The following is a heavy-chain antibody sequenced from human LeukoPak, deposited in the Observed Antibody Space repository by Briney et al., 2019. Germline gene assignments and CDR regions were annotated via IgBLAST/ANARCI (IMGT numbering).Heavy chain of an antibody. CDR1: GGSISSGSYY. J-gene: IGHJ4*02. CDR2: IYTSGST. D-gene: IGHD6-13*01. CDR3: ATDSAAGTY. Sequence: PSQTLSLTCTVSGGSISSGSYYWSWIRQPAGKGLEWIGRIYTSGSTNYNPSLKSRVTISVDTSKDQFSLKLSSVTAADTAVYYCATDSAAGTYWGQGTLVTVSS. V-gene: IGHV4-61*02.